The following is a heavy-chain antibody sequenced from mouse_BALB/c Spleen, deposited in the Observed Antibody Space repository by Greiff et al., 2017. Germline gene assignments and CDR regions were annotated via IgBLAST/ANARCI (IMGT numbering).Heavy chain of an antibody. CDR1: GFTFSSYY. CDR3: ARQGYGYDAMDY. J-gene: IGHJ4*01. Sequence: EVKLMESGGGLVKLGGSLKLSCAASGFTFSSYYMSWVRQTPEKRLELVAAINSNGGSTYYPDTVKGRFTISRDNAKNTLYLQMSSLKSEDTALYYCARQGYGYDAMDYWGQGTSVTVSS. D-gene: IGHD1-1*02. V-gene: IGHV5-6-2*01. CDR2: INSNGGST.